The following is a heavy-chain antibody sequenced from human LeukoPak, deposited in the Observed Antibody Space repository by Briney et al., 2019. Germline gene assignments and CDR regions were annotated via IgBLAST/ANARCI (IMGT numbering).Heavy chain of an antibody. Sequence: AGGSLRLSCAASGFTFSSYSMNWVRQAPGKGLEWVSSISSSSSYIYYADSVKGRFTISRDNAKNSLYLQMNSLRAEDTAVYYCARDLGQESTYYDFWSGYFTLDPWGQGTLVTVSS. CDR3: ARDLGQESTYYDFWSGYFTLDP. J-gene: IGHJ5*02. D-gene: IGHD3-3*01. CDR1: GFTFSSYS. V-gene: IGHV3-21*01. CDR2: ISSSSSYI.